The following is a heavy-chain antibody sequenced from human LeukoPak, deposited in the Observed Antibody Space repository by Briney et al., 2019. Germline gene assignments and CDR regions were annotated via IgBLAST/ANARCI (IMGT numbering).Heavy chain of an antibody. CDR1: GFTVSNAW. Sequence: GSLILSCAASGFTVSNAWMSWIRRAPGKGLEWVGRISSNTDGGTTAYAAPGKGRFTISRDDSKNTLYLQMNSLTTEDTAVYYCITFYWGQGTLVTVSS. CDR2: ISSNTDGGTT. CDR3: ITFY. V-gene: IGHV3-15*01. J-gene: IGHJ4*02.